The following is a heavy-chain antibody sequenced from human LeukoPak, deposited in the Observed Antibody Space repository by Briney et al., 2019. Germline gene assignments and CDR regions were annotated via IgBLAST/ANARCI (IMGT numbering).Heavy chain of an antibody. D-gene: IGHD2-21*02. CDR2: ISAYNGNT. Sequence: ASVKVSCKASGYTFTSYGISWVRQAPGQGLEWMGWISAYNGNTNYAQKLQGRVTTTTDTSTSTAYMELRSLRSDDTAVYYCARDQVDCGGDCEASYWGQGTLVTVSS. J-gene: IGHJ4*02. V-gene: IGHV1-18*01. CDR1: GYTFTSYG. CDR3: ARDQVDCGGDCEASY.